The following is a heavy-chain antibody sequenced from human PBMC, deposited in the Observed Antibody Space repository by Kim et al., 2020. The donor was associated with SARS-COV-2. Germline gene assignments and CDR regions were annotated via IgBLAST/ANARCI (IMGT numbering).Heavy chain of an antibody. J-gene: IGHJ6*02. CDR2: INGDGTST. CDR3: ARSGAASAGAYGMDV. CDR1: GFTFKNYW. D-gene: IGHD6-13*01. V-gene: IGHV3-74*01. Sequence: GGSLRLSCAASGFTFKNYWMHWVRQDPGRGLVWVSRINGDGTSTTYADSAKGRFTISRENAKNTLHLHMNSLGVEDTAVYYCARSGAASAGAYGMDVWGQGTTVTVSS.